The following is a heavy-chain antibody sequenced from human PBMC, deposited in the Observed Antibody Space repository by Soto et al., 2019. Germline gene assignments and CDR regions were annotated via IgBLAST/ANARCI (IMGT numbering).Heavy chain of an antibody. V-gene: IGHV2-5*02. CDR3: AHRILRTVFGVVTTTAIYFDF. CDR2: IYWDDDK. Sequence: QITLNESGPTVVNPAETLTLTCTFSGFSLTTSGGGVGWIRQSPGKAPEWLALIYWDDDKRYSASLKSRLTITKDTSKNQVVLTMASVDPADTATYYCAHRILRTVFGVVTTTAIYFDFWGQGTPVVVSS. CDR1: GFSLTTSGGG. J-gene: IGHJ4*02. D-gene: IGHD3-3*01.